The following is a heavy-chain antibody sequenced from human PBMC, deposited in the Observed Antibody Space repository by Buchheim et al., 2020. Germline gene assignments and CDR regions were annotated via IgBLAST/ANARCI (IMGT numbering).Heavy chain of an antibody. Sequence: QVQLQESGPGLVKPSQTLSLTCTVSGGSISSGGYYWSWIRQHPGKGLGWIGYIYYSGSPYYNPSLKSRVTISVDTSKNQFSLKLSSVTAADTAVYYCATERGGGYSNFRGIFDYWGQGTL. CDR3: ATERGGGYSNFRGIFDY. V-gene: IGHV4-31*03. J-gene: IGHJ4*02. CDR1: GGSISSGGYY. D-gene: IGHD4-11*01. CDR2: IYYSGSP.